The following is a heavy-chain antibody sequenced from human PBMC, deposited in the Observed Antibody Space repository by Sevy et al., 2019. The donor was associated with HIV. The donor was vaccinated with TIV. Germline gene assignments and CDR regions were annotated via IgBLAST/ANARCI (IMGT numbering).Heavy chain of an antibody. J-gene: IGHJ4*02. CDR2: ISYDGSNK. Sequence: GGSLRLSCAASGFTFSSYAMHWVRQAPGKGLEWVAVISYDGSNKYYADSVKGRFTISRDNSKNTLYLQMNSLRAEDTAVYYCAREGDGIYSSSWSLDYWGQGTLLTVSS. CDR1: GFTFSSYA. D-gene: IGHD6-13*01. V-gene: IGHV3-30*04. CDR3: AREGDGIYSSSWSLDY.